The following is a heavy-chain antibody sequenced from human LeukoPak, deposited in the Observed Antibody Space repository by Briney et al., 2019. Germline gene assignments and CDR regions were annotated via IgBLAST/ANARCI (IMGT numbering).Heavy chain of an antibody. V-gene: IGHV4-61*08. CDR2: IYYSGST. CDR3: ARGGVEYSSSWYTYYYGMDV. D-gene: IGHD6-13*01. CDR1: GGSISSGGYY. Sequence: SETLSLTCTVSGGSISSGGYYWSWIRQHPGKGLEWIGHIYYSGSTNYNPSLKSRVTISVDTSKNQFSLKLSSVTAADTAVYYCARGGVEYSSSWYTYYYGMDVWGQGTTVTVSS. J-gene: IGHJ6*02.